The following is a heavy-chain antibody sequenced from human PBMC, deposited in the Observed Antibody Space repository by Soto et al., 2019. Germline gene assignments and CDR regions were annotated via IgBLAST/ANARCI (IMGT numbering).Heavy chain of an antibody. D-gene: IGHD6-19*01. Sequence: ASVKVSCKASGYTFTGYYMHWVRQAPGQGLEWMGWINPNSGGTNYAQKFQGWVTMTRDTSISTAYMELSRLRSDDTAVYYCAREPYNSGWYRDAFDIWGQGTMVTVSS. CDR1: GYTFTGYY. J-gene: IGHJ3*02. CDR2: INPNSGGT. CDR3: AREPYNSGWYRDAFDI. V-gene: IGHV1-2*04.